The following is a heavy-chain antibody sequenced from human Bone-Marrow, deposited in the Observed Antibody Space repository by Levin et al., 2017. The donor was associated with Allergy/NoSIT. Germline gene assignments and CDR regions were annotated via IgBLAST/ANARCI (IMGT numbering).Heavy chain of an antibody. D-gene: IGHD6-19*01. J-gene: IGHJ4*02. CDR1: GFTFRNYA. Sequence: ASVKVSCAASGFTFRNYAMSWVRQAPGRGLEWVASVNNRNNPYYGDSVHGRFTVSRDNSKHTLDLQMNSLRDEDTAIYYCAKDHPTSGWPAFEYWGQGTVVTVSS. CDR2: VNNRNNP. CDR3: AKDHPTSGWPAFEY. V-gene: IGHV3-23*05.